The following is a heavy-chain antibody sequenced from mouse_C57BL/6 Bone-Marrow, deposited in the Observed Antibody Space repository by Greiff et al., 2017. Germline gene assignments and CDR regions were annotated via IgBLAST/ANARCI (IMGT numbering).Heavy chain of an antibody. CDR1: GFTFSDYG. Sequence: DVHLVESGGGLVKPGGSLKLSCAASGFTFSDYGMHWVRQAPEKGLEWVAYISSGSSTIYYADTVKGRFTISRDNAKNTLFLQMTSLRSEDTAMYYCARPIVTPYYAMDYWGQGTSVTVSS. V-gene: IGHV5-17*01. J-gene: IGHJ4*01. CDR3: ARPIVTPYYAMDY. CDR2: ISSGSSTI. D-gene: IGHD2-5*01.